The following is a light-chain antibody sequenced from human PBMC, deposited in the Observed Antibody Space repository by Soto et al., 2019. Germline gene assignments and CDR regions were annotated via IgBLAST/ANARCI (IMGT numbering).Light chain of an antibody. CDR3: QLYGISPH. CDR1: QSVSXIY. Sequence: EIVLTQSPGTLSLCPGERATLSCGASQSVSXIYLAWVQQKPGQAPRLLIYGATSRATGIPDRFSGRASGTDFTLTINRLEPEDFAVYYCQLYGISPHFGQGTRLEIK. J-gene: IGKJ5*01. CDR2: GAT. V-gene: IGKV3-20*01.